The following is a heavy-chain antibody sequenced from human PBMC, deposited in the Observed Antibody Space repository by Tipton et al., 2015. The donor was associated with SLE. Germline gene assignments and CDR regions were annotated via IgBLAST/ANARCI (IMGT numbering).Heavy chain of an antibody. CDR1: GGSISSGTYY. Sequence: TLSLTCTVSGGSISSGTYYWSWIRQPAGKGLEWIGHIYTSGSTYYNPSLNSRVTISTDTSKNQFSLKLNSVTAADTAVYYCARLEYSGYDGPLYWGQGTLVTVSS. J-gene: IGHJ4*02. CDR3: ARLEYSGYDGPLY. V-gene: IGHV4-61*09. D-gene: IGHD5-12*01. CDR2: IYTSGST.